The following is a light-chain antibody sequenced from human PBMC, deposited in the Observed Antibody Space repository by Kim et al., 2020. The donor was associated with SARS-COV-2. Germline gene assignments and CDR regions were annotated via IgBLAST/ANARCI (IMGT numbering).Light chain of an antibody. Sequence: QSVTISCSSRSSPLGSDFVYWYQHLPGTAPNPLIYRNTQLPSGVPDRFSGSKSGTSASLAISGLRPDDEADYYCAAWDDSLSGPWVFGGGTQLTVL. CDR1: SSPLGSDF. CDR3: AAWDDSLSGPWV. J-gene: IGLJ3*02. CDR2: RNT. V-gene: IGLV1-47*01.